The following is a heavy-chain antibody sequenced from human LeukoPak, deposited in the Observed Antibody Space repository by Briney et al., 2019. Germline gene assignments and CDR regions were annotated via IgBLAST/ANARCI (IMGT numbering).Heavy chain of an antibody. J-gene: IGHJ1*01. D-gene: IGHD2-2*01. V-gene: IGHV1-24*01. CDR2: FDPEDGET. Sequence: GASVKVSCKVSGYTLTELSMHWVRQAPGKGLEWMGGFDPEDGETIYAQKFQGRVTMTEDTSTDTAYMELSSLRSEDTAVYYCATAQYCSSTSGGYFQHWGQGTLVTVSS. CDR3: ATAQYCSSTSGGYFQH. CDR1: GYTLTELS.